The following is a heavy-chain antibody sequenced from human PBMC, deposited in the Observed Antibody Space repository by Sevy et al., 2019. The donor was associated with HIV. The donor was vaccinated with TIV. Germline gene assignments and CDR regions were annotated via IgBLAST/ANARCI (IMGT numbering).Heavy chain of an antibody. Sequence: GGSLRLSCAASGFTFSNAWMSWVRQAPGKGLEWVGRIKSKTDGGTTDYAGPVKGRFTISRDDSKNTLYLQMNSLKTEDTAVYYCTTVVGYCGGDCYPPFDYWGQGTLVTVSS. CDR1: GFTFSNAW. D-gene: IGHD2-21*02. V-gene: IGHV3-15*01. CDR3: TTVVGYCGGDCYPPFDY. CDR2: IKSKTDGGTT. J-gene: IGHJ4*02.